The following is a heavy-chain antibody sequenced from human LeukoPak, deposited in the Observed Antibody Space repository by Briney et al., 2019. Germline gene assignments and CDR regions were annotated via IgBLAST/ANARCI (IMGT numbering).Heavy chain of an antibody. J-gene: IGHJ4*02. V-gene: IGHV3-15*01. D-gene: IGHD3-10*01. CDR1: GFTFSEAW. CDR3: TTGGHYFGY. CDR2: IKSTTDGGTS. Sequence: PGGSLRLSCAASGFTFSEAWLSWVRQAPGKGLEWVGRIKSTTDGGTSDYAAPVNGRFTISRDDSKTTLYLQMNNLKTEDTAVYYCTTGGHYFGYWDQGTLVTVSS.